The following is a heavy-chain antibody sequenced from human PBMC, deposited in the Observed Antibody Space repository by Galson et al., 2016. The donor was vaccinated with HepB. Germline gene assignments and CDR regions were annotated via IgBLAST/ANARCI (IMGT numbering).Heavy chain of an antibody. CDR3: TKDGDSTGYYYSKFN. CDR1: GFTFSNYA. D-gene: IGHD3-22*01. CDR2: ISGSGDST. Sequence: SLRLSCAAAGFTFSNYAMSWVRQAPGKGLEWVSTISGSGDSTYYADSGKGRFTISRDKSKNTLYLQMNSPRAEDTAVYYCTKDGDSTGYYYSKFNWGQGTLVTVSS. V-gene: IGHV3-23*01. J-gene: IGHJ4*02.